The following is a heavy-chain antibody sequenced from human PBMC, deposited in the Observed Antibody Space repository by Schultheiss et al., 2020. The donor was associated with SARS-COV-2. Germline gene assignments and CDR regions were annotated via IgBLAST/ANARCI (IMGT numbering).Heavy chain of an antibody. CDR3: ARVYGDADYGMDV. D-gene: IGHD4-17*01. V-gene: IGHV4-39*07. J-gene: IGHJ6*02. CDR2: IYYSGST. Sequence: SETLSLPCSVYGGSFSGYYWGWIRQPPGKGLEWIGSIYYSGSTYYNPSLKSRVTISVDKSKNQFSLKLSSVTAADTAVYYCARVYGDADYGMDVWGQGTTVTVSS. CDR1: GGSFSGYY.